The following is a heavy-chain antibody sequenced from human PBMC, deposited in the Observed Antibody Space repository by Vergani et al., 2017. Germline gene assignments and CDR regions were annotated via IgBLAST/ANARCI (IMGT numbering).Heavy chain of an antibody. CDR2: IYYSGST. J-gene: IGHJ5*02. CDR1: GGSISSYY. CDR3: ARGDAEFDP. V-gene: IGHV4-59*01. Sequence: QVQLQESGPGLVKPSETLSLTCTVSGGSISSYYWSWIRQPPGKGLEWIGDIYYSGSTNYNPSLNSRVTISVDTSKNQFSLKLSSVTAADTAVYYCARGDAEFDPWGQGTLVTVSS.